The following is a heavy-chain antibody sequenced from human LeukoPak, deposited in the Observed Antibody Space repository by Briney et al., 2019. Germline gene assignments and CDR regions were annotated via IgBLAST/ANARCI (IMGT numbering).Heavy chain of an antibody. D-gene: IGHD6-19*01. CDR2: ISSNGGST. V-gene: IGHV3-64D*06. CDR3: VKGSLGRIAVAGTHFHY. Sequence: GGSLRLSCAASGFTFSSYWMHWVRQAPGKGLEYVSAISSNGGSTYYADSVKGRFTISRDNSKNTLYLQMSSLRTDDTAVYYCVKGSLGRIAVAGTHFHYWGQGTLVTVSS. J-gene: IGHJ4*02. CDR1: GFTFSSYW.